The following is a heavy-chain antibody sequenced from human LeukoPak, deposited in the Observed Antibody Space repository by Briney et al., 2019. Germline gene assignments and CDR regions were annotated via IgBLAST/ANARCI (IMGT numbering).Heavy chain of an antibody. V-gene: IGHV3-30-3*01. J-gene: IGHJ4*02. D-gene: IGHD5-18*01. CDR1: GITFSNNA. CDR2: ISYDGSTK. Sequence: PGGSLRLSCAASGITFSNNAMHWVRQTPGKGLGWVAVISYDGSTKYYADSVKGRFTVSRDNSKNTLYLQMDSLRAEDTALYYCARDSGQYSYGLGDSWGQGTLVTVSS. CDR3: ARDSGQYSYGLGDS.